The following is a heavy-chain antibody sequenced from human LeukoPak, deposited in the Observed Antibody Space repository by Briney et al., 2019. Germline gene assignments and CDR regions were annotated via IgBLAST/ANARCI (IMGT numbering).Heavy chain of an antibody. J-gene: IGHJ6*03. Sequence: GGSPRLSCAASGFTFDNYGMSWVRQAPGKGLEWVSGINWNGGSTGYADSVKGRFTISRDNAKNSLYLQMNSLRAEDTALYYCARGKLTTRQGTYYMDVWGKGTTVTVSS. CDR1: GFTFDNYG. CDR3: ARGKLTTRQGTYYMDV. CDR2: INWNGGST. D-gene: IGHD4-17*01. V-gene: IGHV3-20*04.